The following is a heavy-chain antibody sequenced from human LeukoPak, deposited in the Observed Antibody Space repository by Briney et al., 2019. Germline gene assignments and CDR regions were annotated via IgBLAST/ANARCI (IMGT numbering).Heavy chain of an antibody. CDR2: IKGDGSGT. CDR3: ARGLPNYYGMDV. Sequence: GGSLRLSCVASAFTFNNYWMHWVRQAPGKGLVWVSRIKGDGSGTNYADSVRGRFTISRDNAKNTVYLQMNSLRTEDTAVYYCARGLPNYYGMDVWGQGTTVTVSS. J-gene: IGHJ6*02. CDR1: AFTFNNYW. V-gene: IGHV3-74*01.